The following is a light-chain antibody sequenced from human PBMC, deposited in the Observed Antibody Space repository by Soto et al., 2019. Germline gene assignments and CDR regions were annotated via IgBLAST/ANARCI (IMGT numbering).Light chain of an antibody. J-gene: IGKJ1*01. CDR3: QQYNNWPQT. CDR2: GVS. Sequence: EIVMTQSPVTLSVSPGERATLSCRASQSVRSTYLAWYQQKPGQAPRLLIFGVSNRAAGIPARFSGSGSGTEFTLTISSLQSEDFAVYYCQQYNNWPQTFGQGTKVDIK. V-gene: IGKV3-15*01. CDR1: QSVRSTY.